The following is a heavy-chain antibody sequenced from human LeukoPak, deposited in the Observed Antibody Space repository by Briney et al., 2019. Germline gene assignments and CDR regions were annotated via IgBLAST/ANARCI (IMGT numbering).Heavy chain of an antibody. D-gene: IGHD4-23*01. J-gene: IGHJ4*02. CDR3: ARLNYGGNLGY. V-gene: IGHV4-34*01. CDR1: GGSFSGYY. Sequence: SETLSLTCAVYGGSFSGYYWSWIRQPPGKGLEWIGEINHSGSTNYNPSLKSRVTISVDTSKNQFSLKLSSVTAADTAVYYCARLNYGGNLGYWGQGTLVTVS. CDR2: INHSGST.